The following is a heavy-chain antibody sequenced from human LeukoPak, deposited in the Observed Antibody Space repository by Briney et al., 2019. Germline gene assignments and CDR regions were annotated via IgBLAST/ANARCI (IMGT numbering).Heavy chain of an antibody. Sequence: GGSLRLSCAASGFTFSSYAMSWVRQAPGKGLEWVSAISGSGGSTYYAGSVKGRFTISRDNSKNTLYLQMGSLRAEDMAVYYCARTPSLVGYFDYWGQGTLVTVSS. D-gene: IGHD1-26*01. CDR2: ISGSGGST. CDR1: GFTFSSYA. J-gene: IGHJ4*02. V-gene: IGHV3-23*01. CDR3: ARTPSLVGYFDY.